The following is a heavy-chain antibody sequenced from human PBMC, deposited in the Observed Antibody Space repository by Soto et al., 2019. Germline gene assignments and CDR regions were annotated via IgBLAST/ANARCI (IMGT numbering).Heavy chain of an antibody. CDR3: ARGPPIAARGNWLDP. V-gene: IGHV1-18*04. D-gene: IGHD6-6*01. CDR1: GYTFTSYG. CDR2: ISAYNGHT. J-gene: IGHJ5*02. Sequence: QVQLVQSGAEVKKPGASVKVSCKASGYTFTSYGISWVRQAPGQGLEWMGWISAYNGHTNYAQKLQGRVTMTTDTATSTADMALRSLRTDDTAVYYGARGPPIAARGNWLDPWGQGTLVTVSS.